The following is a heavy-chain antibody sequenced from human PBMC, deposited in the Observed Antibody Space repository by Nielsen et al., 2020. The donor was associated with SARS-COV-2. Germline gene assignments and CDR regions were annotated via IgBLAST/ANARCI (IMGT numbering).Heavy chain of an antibody. V-gene: IGHV4-39*02. J-gene: IGHJ6*02. CDR2: IYYSGST. CDR3: ARDIVVDNSYYYGMDV. D-gene: IGHD2-2*01. CDR1: GGSISSSSYY. Sequence: GSLRLSCTVSGGSISSSSYYWGWIRQPPGKGLEWIGSIYYSGSTYYNPSLKSRVTISVDTSKNQFSLKLSSVTAADTAVYYCARDIVVDNSYYYGMDVWGQGTTVTVSS.